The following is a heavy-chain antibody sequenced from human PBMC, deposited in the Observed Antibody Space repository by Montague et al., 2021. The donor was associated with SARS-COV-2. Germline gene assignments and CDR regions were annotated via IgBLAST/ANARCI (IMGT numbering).Heavy chain of an antibody. V-gene: IGHV4-39*01. D-gene: IGHD3-9*01. CDR2: IYYSGST. Sequence: SETLSLTCTVSGGSISSSSYYWGWIRQPPGKGLEWIGSIYYSGSTYYNPSLKSRVTISVDTSKNQFSLKLSSVTAADTAVYYCARTGLLRYLDGLISAPGTQYFFDSWGQGTLVTVSS. CDR1: GGSISSSSYY. J-gene: IGHJ4*02. CDR3: ARTGLLRYLDGLISAPGTQYFFDS.